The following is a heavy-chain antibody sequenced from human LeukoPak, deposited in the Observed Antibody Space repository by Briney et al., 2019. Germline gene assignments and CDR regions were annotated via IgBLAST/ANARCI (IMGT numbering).Heavy chain of an antibody. Sequence: PSETLSLTCTVSGGSISSYYWSWIRQPPGKGLEWIGRIYTSGSTNYNPSLKSRPSLKSRVTISVDTSKNQFSLKLSSVPAADTAVYYCARGGGMVRGVNYFDPWGQGTLVTVSS. CDR3: ARGGGMVRGVNYFDP. CDR2: IYTSGST. V-gene: IGHV4-4*08. CDR1: GGSISSYY. J-gene: IGHJ5*02. D-gene: IGHD3-10*01.